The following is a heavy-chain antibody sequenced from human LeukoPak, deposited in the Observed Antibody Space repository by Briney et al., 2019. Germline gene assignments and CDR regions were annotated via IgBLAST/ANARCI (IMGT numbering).Heavy chain of an antibody. J-gene: IGHJ4*02. D-gene: IGHD6-19*01. V-gene: IGHV4-59*01. Sequence: SETLPLTCTVSGVSISSYYWSWIRQPPGKGLEWIGYIYYSGSTNYNPSLKSRVTISVDTSKNQFSLKLSSVTAADTAVYYCARGWGSSGWYDYWGQGTLVTVSS. CDR2: IYYSGST. CDR1: GVSISSYY. CDR3: ARGWGSSGWYDY.